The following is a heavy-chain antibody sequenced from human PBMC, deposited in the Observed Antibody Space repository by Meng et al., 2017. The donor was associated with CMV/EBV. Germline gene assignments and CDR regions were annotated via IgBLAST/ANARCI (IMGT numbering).Heavy chain of an antibody. CDR1: GYTFTSYD. D-gene: IGHD3-3*01. CDR2: MNPNSGNT. V-gene: IGHV1-8*01. CDR3: ARGNYDFWSGQPPDY. J-gene: IGHJ4*02. Sequence: ASLNVSCKASGYTFTSYDINWVRQATGQGLEWMGWMNPNSGNTGYAQKFQGRVTMTRNTSISTAYMELSSLRSEDTAVYYCARGNYDFWSGQPPDYWGQGTLVTVSS.